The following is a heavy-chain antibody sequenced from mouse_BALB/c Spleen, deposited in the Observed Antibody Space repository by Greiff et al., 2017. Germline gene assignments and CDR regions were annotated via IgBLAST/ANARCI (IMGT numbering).Heavy chain of an antibody. D-gene: IGHD1-1*01. CDR2: ISSGGGST. CDR3: ARQYYGSSHWYFDV. V-gene: IGHV5-12-1*01. J-gene: IGHJ1*01. Sequence: EVKLVESGGGLVKPGGSLKLSCAASGFAFSSYDMSWVRQTPEKRLEWVAYISSGGGSTYYPDTVKGRFTISRDNAKNTLYLQMSSLKSEDTAMYYCARQYYGSSHWYFDVGGAGTTVTVSS. CDR1: GFAFSSYD.